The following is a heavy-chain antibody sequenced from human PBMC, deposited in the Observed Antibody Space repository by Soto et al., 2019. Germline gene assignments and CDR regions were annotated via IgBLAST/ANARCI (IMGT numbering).Heavy chain of an antibody. CDR3: ATPGYYYDSSGYYAYDY. CDR2: MSGSGGRT. V-gene: IGHV3-23*01. Sequence: GGSLRLSCAASGFTFKIYAMNWVRQAPGKGLQWVSSMSGSGGRTYLADSVKGRFTISRDDSKNTLYLQMNSLRAEDTAVYYCATPGYYYDSSGYYAYDYWGQGTLVTVSS. J-gene: IGHJ4*02. CDR1: GFTFKIYA. D-gene: IGHD3-22*01.